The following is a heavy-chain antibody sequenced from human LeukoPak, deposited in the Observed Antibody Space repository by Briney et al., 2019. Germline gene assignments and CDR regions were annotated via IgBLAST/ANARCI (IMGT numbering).Heavy chain of an antibody. D-gene: IGHD6-19*01. CDR2: IAADGGVK. CDR3: AREATWGQWYFDL. J-gene: IGHJ4*02. Sequence: GGSLRLSCAASGFTFHDHGMDWVRQAPGKGLEWVAVIAADGGVKHYADFVKGRFSLSRDNSKNTLFLQMDSLTVEDTAVYYCAREATWGQWYFDLWGQGAPVTVSS. CDR1: GFTFHDHG. V-gene: IGHV3-30*03.